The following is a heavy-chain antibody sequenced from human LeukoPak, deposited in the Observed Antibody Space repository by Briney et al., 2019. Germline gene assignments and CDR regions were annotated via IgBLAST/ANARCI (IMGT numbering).Heavy chain of an antibody. V-gene: IGHV1-69*13. D-gene: IGHD5-12*01. Sequence: SVKVSCKPSGGTFSIYAISCVRQAPGQGLEWRGGIIPIFGTANYAQKFQGRVTITADESTSTAYMELSSLRSGDTAVYYCARDRCIVATCRNYGMDVWGQGTTVTVSS. J-gene: IGHJ6*02. CDR1: GGTFSIYA. CDR2: IIPIFGTA. CDR3: ARDRCIVATCRNYGMDV.